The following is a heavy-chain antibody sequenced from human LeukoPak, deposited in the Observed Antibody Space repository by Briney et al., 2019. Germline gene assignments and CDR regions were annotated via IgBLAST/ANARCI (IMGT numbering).Heavy chain of an antibody. J-gene: IGHJ4*02. V-gene: IGHV4-31*03. CDR2: IYYSGST. CDR3: ASTDYGGSFDY. Sequence: PSETLSLTCTVSGGSISSGGYYWSWIRQHPGKGLEWIGYIYYSGSTYYNPSLKSRVTIAVDTSKNQFSLKLSSVTAADTAVYYCASTDYGGSFDYWGQGTLVTVSS. CDR1: GGSISSGGYY. D-gene: IGHD4-23*01.